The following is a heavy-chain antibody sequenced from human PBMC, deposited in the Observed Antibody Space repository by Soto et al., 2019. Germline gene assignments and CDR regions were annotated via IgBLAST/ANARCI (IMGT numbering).Heavy chain of an antibody. J-gene: IGHJ4*02. CDR3: AKAPVGATVYYFAY. V-gene: IGHV3-30*04. CDR2: ISYDGSNK. D-gene: IGHD1-26*01. Sequence: GGSLRLSCAASGFTFSSYAMHWVRQAPGKGLEWVAVISYDGSNKYYADSVKGRFTISRDNSKNTLYLQMNSLRAEDTAVYYCAKAPVGATVYYFAYWGQGTLVTVSS. CDR1: GFTFSSYA.